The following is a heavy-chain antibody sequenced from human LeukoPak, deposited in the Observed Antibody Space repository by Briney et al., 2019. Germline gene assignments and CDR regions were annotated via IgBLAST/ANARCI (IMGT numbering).Heavy chain of an antibody. CDR2: FDPEDGET. J-gene: IGHJ4*02. CDR1: GYTLTELS. V-gene: IGHV1-24*01. Sequence: ASVKVSCKVSGYTLTELSMHWVRQAPGKGLEWMGGFDPEDGETIYAQKFQGRVTMTEDTSTDTAYMELSSLRSEDTAVYYCARGGRTVTPFDYWGQGTLVTVSS. D-gene: IGHD4-11*01. CDR3: ARGGRTVTPFDY.